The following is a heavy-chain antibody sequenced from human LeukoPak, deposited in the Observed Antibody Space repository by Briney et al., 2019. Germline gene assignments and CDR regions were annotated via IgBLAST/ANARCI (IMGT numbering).Heavy chain of an antibody. D-gene: IGHD3-22*01. CDR2: ISGSGGST. J-gene: IGHJ4*02. V-gene: IGHV3-23*01. Sequence: GGSLRLSCAASGFTFSSYAMSWVRQAPGKGLEWVSAISGSGGSTYYADSVKGRFTISRDNSKNTLYLQMDSLRAEDTAVYYCAKDSSGYYYYFDYWGQGTLVTVSS. CDR3: AKDSSGYYYYFDY. CDR1: GFTFSSYA.